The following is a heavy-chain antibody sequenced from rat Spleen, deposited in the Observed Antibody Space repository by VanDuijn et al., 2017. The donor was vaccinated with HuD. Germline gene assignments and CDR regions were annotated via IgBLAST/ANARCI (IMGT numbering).Heavy chain of an antibody. CDR3: TRDGNYGSYGFGFDY. CDR1: GFSLTSYN. D-gene: IGHD1-3*01. CDR2: MRYNGDT. Sequence: QVQLKESGPGLVQPSQTLSLTCTVSGFSLTSYNVHWVRQPPGKGLEWMGRMRYNGDTSYNSALKSRLSISRDTSKNQVFLKMNSLQTDDTGTYYCTRDGNYGSYGFGFDYWGQGVMVTVSS. V-gene: IGHV2-63*01. J-gene: IGHJ2*01.